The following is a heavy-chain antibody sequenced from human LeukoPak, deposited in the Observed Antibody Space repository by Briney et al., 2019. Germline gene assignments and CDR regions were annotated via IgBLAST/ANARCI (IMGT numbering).Heavy chain of an antibody. CDR3: ARDPLFGALDI. J-gene: IGHJ3*02. Sequence: PGWSLRLSRAATGFSFNSYFIAWVGRAPGKGLEWVADTSPDGSVVSYVDSVKGRFTISRDNARNSLFLHMNSLGVDDTAIYYCARDPLFGALDIWGQGTMVTVSS. D-gene: IGHD3-10*02. CDR1: GFSFNSYF. V-gene: IGHV3-7*01. CDR2: TSPDGSVV.